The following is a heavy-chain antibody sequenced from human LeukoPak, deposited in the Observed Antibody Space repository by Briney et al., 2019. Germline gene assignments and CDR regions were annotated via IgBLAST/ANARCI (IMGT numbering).Heavy chain of an antibody. CDR1: GYTFTSYH. Sequence: ASVKVSCKASGYTFTSYHMHWVRQAPGQGLEWMGIINPSGGSTSYAQKFQGRVTMTRDTSTSTVYMELSSLRSEDTAVYYCARGGFIGYCSGGSCYTQNAFDIWGQGTMVTVSS. CDR2: INPSGGST. J-gene: IGHJ3*02. CDR3: ARGGFIGYCSGGSCYTQNAFDI. V-gene: IGHV1-46*01. D-gene: IGHD2-15*01.